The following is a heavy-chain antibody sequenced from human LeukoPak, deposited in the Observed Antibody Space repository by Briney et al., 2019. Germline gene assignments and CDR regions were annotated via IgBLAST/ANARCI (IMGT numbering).Heavy chain of an antibody. V-gene: IGHV3-21*06. Sequence: VGSLRLSCAASGSTFSSYSMNWVRQAPGEGLEWVSSISSSSTYIYYADSVKGRFTVSRDTVENSMYMQMNSLRAEDTAVYYCARLVSRIALAGADYWGQGTLVTVSS. CDR3: ARLVSRIALAGADY. CDR2: ISSSSTYI. D-gene: IGHD6-19*01. CDR1: GSTFSSYS. J-gene: IGHJ4*02.